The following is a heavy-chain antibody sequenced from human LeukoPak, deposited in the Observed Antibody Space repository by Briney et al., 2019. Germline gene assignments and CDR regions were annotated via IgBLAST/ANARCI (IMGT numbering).Heavy chain of an antibody. CDR1: GFTVSSNY. CDR3: ARVGTLYYYDSSGYSLDY. J-gene: IGHJ4*02. Sequence: GGSLRLSCAASGFTVSSNYMSWVRQAPGKGLEWVSVIYSGGSTYYADSVKGRFTISRDNSKNTLYLQMNSLRAEDTAVYYCARVGTLYYYDSSGYSLDYWGQGTLVTVSS. CDR2: IYSGGST. V-gene: IGHV3-66*01. D-gene: IGHD3-22*01.